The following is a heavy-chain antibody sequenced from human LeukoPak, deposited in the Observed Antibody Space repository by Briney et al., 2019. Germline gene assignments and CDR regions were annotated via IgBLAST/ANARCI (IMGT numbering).Heavy chain of an antibody. CDR3: ARAAYSSTWYSRYFDL. J-gene: IGHJ2*01. CDR1: GFTFSVYW. CDR2: IKQDGSEK. D-gene: IGHD6-13*01. V-gene: IGHV3-7*01. Sequence: PGGSLRLSCAASGFTFSVYWMGWVRQAPGKGLEWVANIKQDGSEKYYVDSVKGRFTISRENAKNSLYLQMDSLSAGGTAVYYCARAAYSSTWYSRYFDLWGRGTLVTVSS.